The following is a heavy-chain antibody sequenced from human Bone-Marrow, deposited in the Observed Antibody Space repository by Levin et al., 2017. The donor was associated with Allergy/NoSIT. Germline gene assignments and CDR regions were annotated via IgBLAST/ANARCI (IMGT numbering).Heavy chain of an antibody. Sequence: SETLSLTCTVSGGSVSSGSYYWSWIRQPPGKGLEWIGYIYYSGSTNYNPSLKSRVTISVDTSKNQFSLKLSSVTAADTAVYYCARSLVAGTFKEYFDYWGQGTLVTVSS. J-gene: IGHJ4*02. D-gene: IGHD6-19*01. CDR2: IYYSGST. CDR1: GGSVSSGSYY. CDR3: ARSLVAGTFKEYFDY. V-gene: IGHV4-61*01.